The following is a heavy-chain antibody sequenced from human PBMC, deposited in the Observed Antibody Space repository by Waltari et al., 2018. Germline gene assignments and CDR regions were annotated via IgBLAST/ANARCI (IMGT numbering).Heavy chain of an antibody. CDR2: IYYTGRT. J-gene: IGHJ5*02. Sequence: QVQLQESGPGLVKPSETLSLTCTVSGGSISNYYWNWFRQSPGKGLEWIGYIYYTGRTSYNPSLKSRVTISLDTSKNQISLKLMSVTAADTAMYYCARHEASPLDPWGQGTLVTVSS. CDR1: GGSISNYY. V-gene: IGHV4-59*08. CDR3: ARHEASPLDP.